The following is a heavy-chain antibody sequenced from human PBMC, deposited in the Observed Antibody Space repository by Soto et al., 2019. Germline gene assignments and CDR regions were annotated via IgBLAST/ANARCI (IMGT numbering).Heavy chain of an antibody. CDR1: GGTFSSYA. CDR2: IIPIFGTA. V-gene: IGHV1-69*01. CDR3: ARAMVRGVHYYYYGMDV. Sequence: QVQLVQSGAEVKKPGSSVKVSCKASGGTFSSYAISWVRQAPGQGLEWMGGIIPIFGTAHYAQKFQGRVTITADESTSTAYMELSSLRSEDTAVYYCARAMVRGVHYYYYGMDVWGQGTTVTVSS. J-gene: IGHJ6*02. D-gene: IGHD3-10*01.